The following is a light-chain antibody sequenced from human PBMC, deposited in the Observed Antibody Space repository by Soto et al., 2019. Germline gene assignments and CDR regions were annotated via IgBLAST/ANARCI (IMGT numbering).Light chain of an antibody. J-gene: IGKJ4*01. CDR1: QSVSSNY. CDR3: QQYGRSPLT. Sequence: EIVLTQSPGTLSLSPGERATLSCRASQSVSSNYLAWYQHKPCQAPRLLIYDTSIRATGIPDMFSGSGSGADFTLNISRLEPEDFAVYYCQQYGRSPLTFGGGTKVEIK. V-gene: IGKV3-20*01. CDR2: DTS.